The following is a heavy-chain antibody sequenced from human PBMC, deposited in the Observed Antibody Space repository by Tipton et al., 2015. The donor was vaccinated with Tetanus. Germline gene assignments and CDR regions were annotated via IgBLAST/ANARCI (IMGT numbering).Heavy chain of an antibody. CDR2: ISYSGSS. CDR1: SGSIDSYY. CDR3: ARSTGSGNYFDN. J-gene: IGHJ4*02. V-gene: IGHV4-59*01. D-gene: IGHD3-10*01. Sequence: TLSLTCTVSSGSIDSYYWSWIRQPPGKGLEWIGYISYSGSSESNPSLKSRVTVLEDTSKSQFSLNLSSVTAADTAVYYCARSTGSGNYFDNWGQGILVAVSS.